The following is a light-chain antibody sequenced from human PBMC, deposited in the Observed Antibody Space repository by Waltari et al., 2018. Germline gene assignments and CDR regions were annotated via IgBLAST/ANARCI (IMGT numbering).Light chain of an antibody. CDR3: QQSYSTLVT. Sequence: DIQMTQSPSSLSASVGDRVTITCRASQSISSYLNWYQQKPGKAPKLLIYAASSLQSGVPSRFSGSGSGTDFTLTISSLQPDDFATYYCQQSYSTLVTFGRGTKVEIK. J-gene: IGKJ1*01. CDR1: QSISSY. CDR2: AAS. V-gene: IGKV1-39*01.